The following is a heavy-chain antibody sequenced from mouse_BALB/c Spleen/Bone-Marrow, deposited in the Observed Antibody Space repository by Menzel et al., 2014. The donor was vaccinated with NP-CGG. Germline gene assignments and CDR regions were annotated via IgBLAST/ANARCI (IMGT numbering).Heavy chain of an antibody. CDR1: GFDFSRYW. Sequence: EVKLVESGGGLVQPGGSLKLSCAASGFDFSRYWMSWVRQAPGKGLEWIGEITPDSSTINYTPSLKDKFIISRDNAKNTLYLQMSRVRSEDTALYYCERLSYYGRFAYWGQGTLVTVSA. CDR3: ERLSYYGRFAY. D-gene: IGHD1-1*01. CDR2: ITPDSSTI. V-gene: IGHV4-1*02. J-gene: IGHJ3*01.